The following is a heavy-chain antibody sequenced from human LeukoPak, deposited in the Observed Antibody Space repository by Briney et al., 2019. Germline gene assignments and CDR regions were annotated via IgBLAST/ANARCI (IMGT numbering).Heavy chain of an antibody. D-gene: IGHD3-3*01. CDR3: ARDPGVVPYSHMDV. J-gene: IGHJ6*03. V-gene: IGHV1-69*05. CDR1: GVTFSSYA. CDR2: IIPIFGTA. Sequence: SGKVCCTASGVTFSSYAISWVRQAPGQGLEWRGGIIPIFGTANYAQQFQGRVTITTDASTSTAYMELSSLSSADTAVYYCARDPGVVPYSHMDVWGKGPRSPSP.